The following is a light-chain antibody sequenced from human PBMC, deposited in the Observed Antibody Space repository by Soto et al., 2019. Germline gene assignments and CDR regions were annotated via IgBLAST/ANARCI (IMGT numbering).Light chain of an antibody. Sequence: EIVMTHSQATLSVSPCERAALSFRASQSVSRNLAWYQQKPGQAPRLLIYDASTRATGTPARFSGSGSGTKFTLSISSLQSEDFAVYYCQQYNNWPITFGQGTRLE. J-gene: IGKJ5*01. V-gene: IGKV3D-15*01. CDR2: DAS. CDR1: QSVSRN. CDR3: QQYNNWPIT.